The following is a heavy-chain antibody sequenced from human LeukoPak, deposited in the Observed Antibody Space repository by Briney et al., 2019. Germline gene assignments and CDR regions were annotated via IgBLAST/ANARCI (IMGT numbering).Heavy chain of an antibody. V-gene: IGHV3-23*01. CDR1: AFSFRNYA. D-gene: IGHD3-10*01. CDR2: ISGSGFGT. CDR3: AKVGLWFGELRSFDI. J-gene: IGHJ3*02. Sequence: RPGGSLRLSCAASAFSFRNYAMSWVRQAPGKGLEWVSSISGSGFGTYYADSVKGRFTISRDNFKNMLYLHMSSLRAEDTAVYYCAKVGLWFGELRSFDIWGQGTMVTVST.